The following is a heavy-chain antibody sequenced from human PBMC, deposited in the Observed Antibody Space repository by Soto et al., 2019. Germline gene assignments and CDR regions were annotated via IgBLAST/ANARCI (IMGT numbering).Heavy chain of an antibody. CDR1: GFTFSKYS. Sequence: EVQLVESGGGLVKPGGSLRLSCVASGFTFSKYSMNWVRQAPVKGLEWVSAISSGSSYIYYADSVKGRFTISRDNGENSLYLQMNSLRTEDTAIYYCARQPCSSPSCYPNYFDPWGQGTLVTVSS. V-gene: IGHV3-21*01. CDR2: ISSGSSYI. D-gene: IGHD2-2*01. J-gene: IGHJ5*02. CDR3: ARQPCSSPSCYPNYFDP.